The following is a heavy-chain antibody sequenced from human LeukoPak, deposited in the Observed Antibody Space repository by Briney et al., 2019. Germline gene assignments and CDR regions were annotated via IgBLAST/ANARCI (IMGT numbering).Heavy chain of an antibody. CDR1: GGSISSYY. Sequence: PSETLSLTCTVSGGSISSYYWSWIRQPPGKGLEWIGYIYYSGSTNYNPSLKSRVTISVDTSKNQFSLKLSSVTAADTAVYYCARADTAMVYYWYFDLWGRGTLVTVSS. CDR2: IYYSGST. D-gene: IGHD5-18*01. J-gene: IGHJ2*01. CDR3: ARADTAMVYYWYFDL. V-gene: IGHV4-59*01.